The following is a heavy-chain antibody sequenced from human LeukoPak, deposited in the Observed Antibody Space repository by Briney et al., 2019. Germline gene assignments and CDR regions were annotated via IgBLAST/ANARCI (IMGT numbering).Heavy chain of an antibody. J-gene: IGHJ5*02. Sequence: PSQTLSLTCTVSGGSISSGSYYWSWIRQPAGKGLEWIGRIYTSGSTNYNPSLKSRVTISVDTSKNQFSLKLSSVTAADTAVYYCARGLPHKLGGPAAIGWFDPWGQGTLVTVSS. CDR1: GGSISSGSYY. V-gene: IGHV4-61*02. D-gene: IGHD2-2*01. CDR3: ARGLPHKLGGPAAIGWFDP. CDR2: IYTSGST.